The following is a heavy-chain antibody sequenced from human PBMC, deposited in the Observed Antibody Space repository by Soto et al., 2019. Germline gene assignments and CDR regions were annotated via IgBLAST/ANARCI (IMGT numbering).Heavy chain of an antibody. CDR1: GESFSGFH. D-gene: IGHD3-3*01. J-gene: IGHJ6*03. Sequence: QEQLLQWGAGLLKPSETLSLTCTVYGESFSGFHWSWIRQPPGTGLEWIGQIDHSGSTTYNPSLCRRVPLSVETAKEHVALSLTSVSAADTAVHFCGRFRSVYCDFGNGYRYDMDVWGKWTKVTVSS. V-gene: IGHV4-34*01. CDR2: IDHSGST. CDR3: GRFRSVYCDFGNGYRYDMDV.